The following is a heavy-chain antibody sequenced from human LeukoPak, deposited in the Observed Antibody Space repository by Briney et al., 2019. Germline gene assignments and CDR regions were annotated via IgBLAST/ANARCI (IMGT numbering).Heavy chain of an antibody. V-gene: IGHV4-4*07. CDR1: GGSISSYH. Sequence: PSETLSLTCTVSGGSISSYHWSWLRQPAGKGLEWIGRMFTSGSANYNPSLKSRVTMSLDTSKNQFSLKLNSVTAADTAVYYCATVLNYCSDFWGRGTLVTVSS. D-gene: IGHD1-7*01. CDR3: ATVLNYCSDF. CDR2: MFTSGSA. J-gene: IGHJ4*02.